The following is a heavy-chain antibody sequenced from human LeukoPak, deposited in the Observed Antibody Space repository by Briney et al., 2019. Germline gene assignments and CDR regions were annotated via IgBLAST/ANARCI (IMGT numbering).Heavy chain of an antibody. Sequence: ASVXXSXKASXXTXXSXAIXWXXQAPGQGLEWMGRIIPILGIANYAQKFQGRVTITADKSTSTAYMELSSLRSEDTAVYYCARDRHEDYYDSSGYYYVDWFDPWGQGTLVTVSS. J-gene: IGHJ5*02. CDR3: ARDRHEDYYDSSGYYYVDWFDP. CDR2: IIPILGIA. V-gene: IGHV1-69*04. CDR1: XXTXXSXA. D-gene: IGHD3-22*01.